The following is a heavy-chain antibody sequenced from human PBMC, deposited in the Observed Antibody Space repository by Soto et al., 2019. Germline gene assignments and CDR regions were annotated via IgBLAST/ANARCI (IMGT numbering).Heavy chain of an antibody. V-gene: IGHV3-23*01. CDR3: ATGTAAPAH. CDR2: ISTSGGTT. D-gene: IGHD6-13*01. J-gene: IGHJ1*01. CDR1: GFTFSNFD. Sequence: EVQLLESGGGLVQPGGSPRLSCAASGFTFSNFDMSWVRQAPGKGLEWVSGISTSGGTTYYADSVKGRFTSSRDNSKNTLYLQMTSLRAEDTAVYYCATGTAAPAHWGQGTPVTVSS.